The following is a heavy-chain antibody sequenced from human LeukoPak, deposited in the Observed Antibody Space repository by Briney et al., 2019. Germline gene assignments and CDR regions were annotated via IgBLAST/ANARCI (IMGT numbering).Heavy chain of an antibody. J-gene: IGHJ4*02. D-gene: IGHD3-10*01. V-gene: IGHV4-4*07. CDR2: IYTSGTT. Sequence: SETLSLTCTVSGDSISSYYWSWIRQPAGKGLEWTGRIYTSGTTNYNPSLKSRVTMSLDTSKNQFSLKLTSVTAADTAVYYCARDGYGSGSRIDYWGQGTLVTVSS. CDR1: GDSISSYY. CDR3: ARDGYGSGSRIDY.